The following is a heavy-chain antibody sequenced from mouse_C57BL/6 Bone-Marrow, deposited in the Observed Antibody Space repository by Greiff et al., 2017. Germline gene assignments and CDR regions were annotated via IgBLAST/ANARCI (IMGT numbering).Heavy chain of an antibody. Sequence: VQLKESGAELAKPGASVKLSCKASGYTFTSYWMHWVKQRPGQGLEWIGYINPSSGYTKYNQKFKDKATLTADKSSSTAYMQLSSLTYEDSAGYYCARSPYDYDEGYWGQGTTLTVSS. D-gene: IGHD2-4*01. CDR2: INPSSGYT. CDR3: ARSPYDYDEGY. J-gene: IGHJ2*01. CDR1: GYTFTSYW. V-gene: IGHV1-7*01.